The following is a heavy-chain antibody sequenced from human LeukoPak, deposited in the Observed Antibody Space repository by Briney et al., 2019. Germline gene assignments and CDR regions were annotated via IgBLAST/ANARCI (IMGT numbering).Heavy chain of an antibody. CDR3: ARPRAGSNSIEEFDY. D-gene: IGHD6-13*01. V-gene: IGHV5-51*01. CDR1: GYTFTSYW. Sequence: GESLKISCKGSGYTFTSYWTGWVRQMPGKGLEWMGVIYPDDSHTTYSPSFRGQVTISANKSTSTAYLQWSSLKASDTAMYYCARPRAGSNSIEEFDYWGQGTLVTVSS. CDR2: IYPDDSHT. J-gene: IGHJ4*02.